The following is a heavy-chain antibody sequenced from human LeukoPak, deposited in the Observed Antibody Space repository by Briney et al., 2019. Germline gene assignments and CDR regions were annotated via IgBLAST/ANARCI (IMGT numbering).Heavy chain of an antibody. Sequence: PGGSLRLSCAASGCTFSSYGMHWVRQAPGKGLEWVAFIRYDGSNKYYADSVKGRFTISRDNSKNTLYLQMNSLRAEDTAVYYCAKDRPLYGSGSVDYWGQGTLVTVSS. CDR3: AKDRPLYGSGSVDY. CDR2: IRYDGSNK. J-gene: IGHJ4*02. V-gene: IGHV3-30*02. CDR1: GCTFSSYG. D-gene: IGHD3-10*01.